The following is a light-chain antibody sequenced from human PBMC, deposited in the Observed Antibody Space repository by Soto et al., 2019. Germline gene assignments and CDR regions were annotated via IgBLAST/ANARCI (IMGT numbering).Light chain of an antibody. CDR2: GGS. CDR1: QNIASS. V-gene: IGKV1-5*01. CDR3: LQYNTFSAT. J-gene: IGKJ5*01. Sequence: DIQMTQSPSTLSPSVGDRVTITCRASQNIASSLAWYQQKPGKAPKILIYGGSIVESGVPSRFSGSGSGTHFTLTITNLQPGDFATYYCLQYNTFSATFGQGTRLETK.